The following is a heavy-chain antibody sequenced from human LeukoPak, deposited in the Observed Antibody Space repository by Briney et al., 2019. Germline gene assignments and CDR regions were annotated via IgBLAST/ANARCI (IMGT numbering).Heavy chain of an antibody. V-gene: IGHV3-43*01. CDR1: GFTFDDYT. CDR3: AKEGWGSSGWLDY. J-gene: IGHJ4*02. Sequence: GGSLRLSCAASGFTFDDYTIHWVRQAPGKGLEWVSLISWDGGSTYYADSVKGRFTISRDNSKNSLYLQMNSLRTEDTALYYCAKEGWGSSGWLDYWGQGTLVTVSS. CDR2: ISWDGGST. D-gene: IGHD6-19*01.